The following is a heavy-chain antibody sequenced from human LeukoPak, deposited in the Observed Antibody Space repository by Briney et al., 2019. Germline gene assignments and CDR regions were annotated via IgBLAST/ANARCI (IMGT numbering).Heavy chain of an antibody. Sequence: GGSLRLSCAASGFTFSSYGMHWVRQAPGKGLEWVAFIQYDGSNKYYADSVKGRFTISRDNSKNTLYLQMNSLRAEDTAVYYCAKDWEMATITAFDIWGQGTMVTVSS. J-gene: IGHJ3*02. V-gene: IGHV3-30*02. CDR3: AKDWEMATITAFDI. D-gene: IGHD5-24*01. CDR1: GFTFSSYG. CDR2: IQYDGSNK.